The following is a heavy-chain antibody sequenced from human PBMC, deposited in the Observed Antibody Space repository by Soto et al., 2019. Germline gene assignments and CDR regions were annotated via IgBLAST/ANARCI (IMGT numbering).Heavy chain of an antibody. D-gene: IGHD7-27*01. Sequence: SETLSLTCTVSGGSISTYYWSWIRQPPGKGLEWIGYIYYTGSTNYNPSLKTRVAISMDTSKNQFSLNLSSVTAADTAVYYCGGALNWAYFVFGGRGTLVTVSS. CDR1: GGSISTYY. V-gene: IGHV4-59*01. CDR2: IYYTGST. CDR3: GGALNWAYFVF. J-gene: IGHJ4*02.